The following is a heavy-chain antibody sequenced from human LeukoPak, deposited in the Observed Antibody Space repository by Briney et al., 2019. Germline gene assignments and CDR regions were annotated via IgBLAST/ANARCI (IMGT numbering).Heavy chain of an antibody. CDR3: SRTVVYCSSTSCYTSYFDY. D-gene: IGHD2-2*02. CDR1: GYTFSSYH. CDR2: ISAYNGNT. Sequence: ASVKVSCKASGYTFSSYHIHWVRQAPGQGLEWMGWISAYNGNTNYAQKLQGRVIMTTDTSTSTAYMELRSLRSDDTAVYYCSRTVVYCSSTSCYTSYFDYWGQGTLVTVSS. J-gene: IGHJ4*02. V-gene: IGHV1-18*04.